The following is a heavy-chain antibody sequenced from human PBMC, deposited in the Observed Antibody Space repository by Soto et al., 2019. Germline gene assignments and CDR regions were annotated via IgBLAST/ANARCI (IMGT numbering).Heavy chain of an antibody. CDR2: INPNSGGT. J-gene: IGHJ3*02. D-gene: IGHD5-12*01. CDR1: GYTFTGYY. V-gene: IGHV1-2*02. Sequence: SAKVSFKASGYTFTGYYMHWVRQAPGQGLEWMGWINPNSGGTNYAQKFQGRVTMTRDTSISTAYMELSRLRSDDTAVYYCARVALLYRKQAHDAFDIWGQGTMVTVSS. CDR3: ARVALLYRKQAHDAFDI.